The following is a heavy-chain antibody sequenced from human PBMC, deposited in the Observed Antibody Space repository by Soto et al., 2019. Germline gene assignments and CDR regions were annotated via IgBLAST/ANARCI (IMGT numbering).Heavy chain of an antibody. CDR3: ARDRMYSSTWYSY. V-gene: IGHV3-11*01. CDR2: ISSSGGTI. Sequence: GGSLRLSCAASGFIFSDYYMSWIRQAPGKGLEWVSYISSSGGTIYYADSVKGRFTISRDNAKNSLYLQMNSLRAEDTAVYYCARDRMYSSTWYSYWGQGXLVTVYS. CDR1: GFIFSDYY. D-gene: IGHD6-13*01. J-gene: IGHJ4*02.